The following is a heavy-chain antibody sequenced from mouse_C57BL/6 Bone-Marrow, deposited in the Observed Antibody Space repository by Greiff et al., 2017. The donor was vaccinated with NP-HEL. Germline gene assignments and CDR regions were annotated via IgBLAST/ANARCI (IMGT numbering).Heavy chain of an antibody. Sequence: QVQLQQSGAELVRPGTSVKVSCKASGYAFTNYLIEWVKQRPGQGLEWIGVINPGSGGTTYNEKFKGKATLTADKSSSTAYMQLSSLTSEDSAVYCCARSGDGYYPYYFDYWGQGTTLTVSS. J-gene: IGHJ2*01. V-gene: IGHV1-54*01. D-gene: IGHD2-3*01. CDR3: ARSGDGYYPYYFDY. CDR2: INPGSGGT. CDR1: GYAFTNYL.